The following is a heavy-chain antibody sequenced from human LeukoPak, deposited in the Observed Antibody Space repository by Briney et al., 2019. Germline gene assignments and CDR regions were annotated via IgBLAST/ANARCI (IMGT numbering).Heavy chain of an antibody. CDR3: ARAGAIGSGWFFDY. Sequence: ASVKVSCKASGYTFTTYYMHWVRQAPGQGLEWMGSINPSGGSTSYAQRFQGRVTMTMDTSTTTVDMELSSLRSEDTAVYYCARAGAIGSGWFFDYWGQGTLVTVSS. J-gene: IGHJ4*02. CDR2: INPSGGST. V-gene: IGHV1-46*01. D-gene: IGHD6-19*01. CDR1: GYTFTTYY.